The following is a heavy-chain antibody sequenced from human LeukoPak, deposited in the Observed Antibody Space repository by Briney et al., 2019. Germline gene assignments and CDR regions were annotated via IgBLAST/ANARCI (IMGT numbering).Heavy chain of an antibody. V-gene: IGHV3-48*03. CDR1: GFAFSSYE. CDR3: ARPLYGGDY. CDR2: ISGSGSTI. Sequence: GGSLRRSCAASGFAFSSYEMNWVRQAPGKGLEWVSYISGSGSTIYYADSLKGRFTISRDNAKNSLYLQMNSLRAEDTAVYYCARPLYGGDYQGQGALVTVSS. J-gene: IGHJ4*02. D-gene: IGHD4-17*01.